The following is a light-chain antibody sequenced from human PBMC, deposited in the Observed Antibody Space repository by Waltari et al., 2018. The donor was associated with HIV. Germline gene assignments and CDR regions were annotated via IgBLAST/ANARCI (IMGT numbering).Light chain of an antibody. V-gene: IGKV3-11*01. Sequence: EIVLTQSQATLSLSPGQRATLSCRASQSFSNYLAWYQQKPGQAPKLLIYDASNRATGIPARFSGSGSGTDFTLIISSLEPEDSAVYYCQQRGNWPWTFGQGTEVEIK. CDR2: DAS. J-gene: IGKJ1*01. CDR1: QSFSNY. CDR3: QQRGNWPWT.